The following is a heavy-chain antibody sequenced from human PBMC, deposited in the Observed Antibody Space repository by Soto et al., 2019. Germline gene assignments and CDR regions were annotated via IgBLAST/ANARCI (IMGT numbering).Heavy chain of an antibody. CDR1: GYDFTTYG. D-gene: IGHD1-1*01. CDR3: ARGRYGDY. Sequence: QVHLVQSGAEVKKSGASVKVSCKGSGYDFTTYGITWVRQAPGQGLEWMAWISAHNGNTDHAKKLQGRVTVDRDTSTSTAYMELRSLRSDDTAVYYCARGRYGDYWGQGALVTVSS. CDR2: ISAHNGNT. J-gene: IGHJ4*02. V-gene: IGHV1-18*01.